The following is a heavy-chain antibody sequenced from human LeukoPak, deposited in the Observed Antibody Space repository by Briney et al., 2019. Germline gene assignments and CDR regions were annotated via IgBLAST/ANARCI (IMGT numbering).Heavy chain of an antibody. V-gene: IGHV4-39*07. J-gene: IGHJ5*02. CDR3: ARLLRVGYCSTTTCNWFDP. D-gene: IGHD2-2*03. CDR1: DDSITMYY. Sequence: SETLSLTCTVSDDSITMYYWGWIRQPPGKGLEWIGSIYYSGSTYYNPSLKSRVTISVDTSKNQFSLKLSSVTAADTAVYYCARLLRVGYCSTTTCNWFDPWGQGTLVTVSS. CDR2: IYYSGST.